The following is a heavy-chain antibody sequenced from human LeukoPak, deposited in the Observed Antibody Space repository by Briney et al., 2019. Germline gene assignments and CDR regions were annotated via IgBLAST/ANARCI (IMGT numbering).Heavy chain of an antibody. D-gene: IGHD5-12*01. CDR1: GGSISSGDYY. Sequence: SETLSLTCTVSGGSISSGDYYWSWIRQPPGKGLEWIGYIYYSGSTYYNPSLKSRVTISVDTSKNQFSLKLSSVTAADTAVYYCVRVDSGYDYNYYYYMDVWGKGTTVTVSS. CDR3: VRVDSGYDYNYYYYMDV. V-gene: IGHV4-30-4*01. CDR2: IYYSGST. J-gene: IGHJ6*03.